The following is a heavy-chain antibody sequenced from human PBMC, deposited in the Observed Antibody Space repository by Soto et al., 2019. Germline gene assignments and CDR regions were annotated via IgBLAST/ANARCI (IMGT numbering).Heavy chain of an antibody. CDR3: ARVGTAMAKNFDY. CDR2: ISYDGSNK. V-gene: IGHV3-30-3*01. CDR1: GFTFSSYA. Sequence: GGSLRLSCAASGFTFSSYAMHWVRQAPGKGLEWVAVISYDGSNKYYADSVKGRFTISRDNSKNTLYLQMNSLRAEDTAVYYCARVGTAMAKNFDYWGQGTLVTVSS. D-gene: IGHD5-18*01. J-gene: IGHJ4*02.